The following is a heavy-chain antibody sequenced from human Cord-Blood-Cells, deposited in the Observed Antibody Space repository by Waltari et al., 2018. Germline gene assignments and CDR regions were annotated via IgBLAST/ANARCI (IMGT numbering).Heavy chain of an antibody. J-gene: IGHJ4*02. V-gene: IGHV1-2*04. CDR3: ARAGGYSGSYYDY. CDR1: GYTFTGYY. CDR2: INPNSGGT. Sequence: QAQLVQSGAEMKKPGASVKVSCTASGYTFTGYYMPWVRQAPGQGLEGMGWINPNSGGTNEAQKFQGWVTMTRDTSISTAYMELSRLRSDDTAVYYCARAGGYSGSYYDYWGQGTLVTVSS. D-gene: IGHD1-26*01.